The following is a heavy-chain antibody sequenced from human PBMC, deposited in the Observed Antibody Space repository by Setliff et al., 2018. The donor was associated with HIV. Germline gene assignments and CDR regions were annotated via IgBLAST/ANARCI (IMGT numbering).Heavy chain of an antibody. V-gene: IGHV3-48*04. CDR3: VRESSGWR. Sequence: GESLKISCAVSGFTLSTFSMSWVRQAPGKGLEWVSYISTSSATKYYADSVKGRFTISRDNAKSSLILQMNSLRVEDTAMYYCVRESSGWRWGQGTLVTVSS. J-gene: IGHJ1*01. CDR2: ISTSSATK. D-gene: IGHD6-19*01. CDR1: GFTLSTFS.